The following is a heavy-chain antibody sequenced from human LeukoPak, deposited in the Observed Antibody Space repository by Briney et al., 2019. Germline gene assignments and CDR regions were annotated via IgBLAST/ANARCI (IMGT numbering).Heavy chain of an antibody. CDR2: INPNSGGT. Sequence: ASVKVSCKASGYTFTGYYIHWVRQAPGQGLEWMGWINPNSGGTNYAQKFQGRVTMTRDTSISTVYMDLSRLRSDDTAVYSCARDRAIFGVLPYYFDYWGQGTLVSVSS. D-gene: IGHD3-3*01. CDR1: GYTFTGYY. CDR3: ARDRAIFGVLPYYFDY. V-gene: IGHV1-2*02. J-gene: IGHJ4*02.